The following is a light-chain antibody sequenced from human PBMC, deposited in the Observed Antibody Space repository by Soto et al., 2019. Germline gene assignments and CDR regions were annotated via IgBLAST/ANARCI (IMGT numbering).Light chain of an antibody. CDR3: SSYTSSSTLVV. V-gene: IGLV2-14*01. J-gene: IGLJ2*01. CDR2: EVS. Sequence: QSALTQPASVSGSPGQSITISCTGTSSDVGGYNYVSWYQQHPGKAPKLMIYEVSNRPSGVSNRFSGSTSGNTASLTISGLQAEDEADDYCSSYTSSSTLVVFGRGTKLTGL. CDR1: SSDVGGYNY.